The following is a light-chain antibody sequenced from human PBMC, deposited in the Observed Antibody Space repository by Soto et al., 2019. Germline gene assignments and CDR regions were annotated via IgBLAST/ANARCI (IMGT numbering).Light chain of an antibody. CDR1: QRVSSN. CDR3: QQYNNWPYT. CDR2: GAS. Sequence: EIVMTQSPATLSVSPGERATLSCRASQRVSSNLAWYQQEPGQAPRLLIYGASTRATGIPASFSGSGSGTEFTLTISSLQSEDFAVYYCQQYNNWPYTFGQGTKLEIK. V-gene: IGKV3-15*01. J-gene: IGKJ2*01.